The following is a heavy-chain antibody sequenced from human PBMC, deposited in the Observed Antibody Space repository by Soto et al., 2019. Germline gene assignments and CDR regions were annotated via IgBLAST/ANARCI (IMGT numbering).Heavy chain of an antibody. CDR2: ISADNGNT. D-gene: IGHD6-6*01. CDR3: AGTESSRSSSDWFDP. J-gene: IGHJ5*02. Sequence: QVQLVQSGAEVKKPGASVKVSCKASGYTFTSYGISWVRQAPGQGLEWMGWISADNGNTNYPQKLQGRVTITTDTYTGTAYMERRSLRSDDTAVYYCAGTESSRSSSDWFDPWGQGTLVTVSS. CDR1: GYTFTSYG. V-gene: IGHV1-18*01.